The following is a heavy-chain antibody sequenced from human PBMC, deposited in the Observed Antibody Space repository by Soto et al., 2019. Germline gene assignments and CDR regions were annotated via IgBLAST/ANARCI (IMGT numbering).Heavy chain of an antibody. J-gene: IGHJ4*02. V-gene: IGHV3-7*01. D-gene: IGHD3-10*01. Sequence: PGGSLRLSCAASGFAFSGYWMSWVRQAPGKGLEWVANTKEDGSEKYYVGSVKGRFTISRDNAKNSLYLQMNSLRAEDTAVYYCARVPPGSDYWGQGTLVTVSS. CDR1: GFAFSGYW. CDR3: ARVPPGSDY. CDR2: TKEDGSEK.